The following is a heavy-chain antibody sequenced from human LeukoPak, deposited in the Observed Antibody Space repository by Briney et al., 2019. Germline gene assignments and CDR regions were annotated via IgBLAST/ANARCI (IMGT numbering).Heavy chain of an antibody. CDR1: GYTFTSYG. V-gene: IGHV1-18*01. CDR2: ISTYNGET. D-gene: IGHD4-17*01. J-gene: IGHJ4*02. Sequence: ASVKVSCKASGYTFTSYGISWVRQVPGQGLEWMGWISTYNGETNCAEKVQGRVTLTTDTSTNTAYMEMRSLRSDDTATYYCARGVDDFGDFCFDYWGRGTQVTVSS. CDR3: ARGVDDFGDFCFDY.